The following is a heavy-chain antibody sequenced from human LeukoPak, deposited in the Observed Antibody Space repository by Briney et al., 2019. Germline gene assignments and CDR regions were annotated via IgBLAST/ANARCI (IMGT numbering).Heavy chain of an antibody. CDR1: GYTFTGYY. CDR3: ARVKIDYDSSFDI. D-gene: IGHD3-22*01. CDR2: INPNSGGT. V-gene: IGHV1-2*02. Sequence: ASVKVSCKASGYTFTGYYMHWVRQAPGQGREWMGWINPNSGGTNYAQKFQGRVTMTRDTSISTAYMELSRLRSDDTAVYYCARVKIDYDSSFDIWGQGTMVTVSS. J-gene: IGHJ3*02.